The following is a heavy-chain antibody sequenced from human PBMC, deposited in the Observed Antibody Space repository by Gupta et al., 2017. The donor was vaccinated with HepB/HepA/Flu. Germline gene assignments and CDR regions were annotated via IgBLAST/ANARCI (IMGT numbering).Heavy chain of an antibody. J-gene: IGHJ6*02. CDR1: GFTFSSYA. D-gene: IGHD3-22*01. V-gene: IGHV3-30-3*01. Sequence: QVQLVESGGGVIQPGRSLRLSCAASGFTFSSYAMHWVRQAPGKGLEWVAVISYDGSNKYYADSVKGRFTISRDNSKNTLYLQMNSLRAEDTAVYYCARDDYYDSSGYFFSPRYYYYGMDVWGQGTTVTVSS. CDR2: ISYDGSNK. CDR3: ARDDYYDSSGYFFSPRYYYYGMDV.